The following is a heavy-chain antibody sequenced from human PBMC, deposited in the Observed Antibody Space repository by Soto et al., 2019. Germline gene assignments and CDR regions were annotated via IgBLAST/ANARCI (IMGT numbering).Heavy chain of an antibody. V-gene: IGHV2-5*02. D-gene: IGHD3-3*01. J-gene: IGHJ4*02. CDR2: IYWDDDK. CDR1: GFSLTTSGVG. Sequence: QITLKESGPTVVKPTETLTLTCTFSGFSLTTSGVGVGWVRQSPGKAPAWLALIYWDDDKRYSTSLNSRLIITKDTSKNQVVLTMANVDPADTATYYCAHRVLRTVFGLVTTTAIYFDFWGPGTPVVVSS. CDR3: AHRVLRTVFGLVTTTAIYFDF.